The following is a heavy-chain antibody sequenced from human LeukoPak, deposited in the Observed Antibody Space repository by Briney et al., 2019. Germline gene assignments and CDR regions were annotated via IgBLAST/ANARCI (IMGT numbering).Heavy chain of an antibody. D-gene: IGHD5-24*01. CDR1: GFTFSSYS. V-gene: IGHV3-21*01. CDR3: ARGGRWLQFCDY. Sequence: GGSLRLSCAASGFTFSSYSMNWVRQAPGEGLEWVSSISSSSSYIYYADSVKSRFTISRDNAKNSLYLQMNSLRAEETAVYYCARGGRWLQFCDYWGQGTLVTVSS. CDR2: ISSSSSYI. J-gene: IGHJ4*02.